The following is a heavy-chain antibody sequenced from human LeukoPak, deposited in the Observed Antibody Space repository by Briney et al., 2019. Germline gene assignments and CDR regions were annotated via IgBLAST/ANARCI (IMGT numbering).Heavy chain of an antibody. J-gene: IGHJ4*02. CDR1: GFSFGDYA. CDR2: IRSKAYGGTP. V-gene: IGHV3-49*04. Sequence: PGGSLRLSCTASGFSFGDYAMNWVRQAPGKGLEWVGFIRSKAYGGTPEYAASVKGRFTISRDDSKSIAHLQMSSLETEDTAVYYCTRSGAFWGSYLDYWGQGTLVTVSS. D-gene: IGHD3-16*01. CDR3: TRSGAFWGSYLDY.